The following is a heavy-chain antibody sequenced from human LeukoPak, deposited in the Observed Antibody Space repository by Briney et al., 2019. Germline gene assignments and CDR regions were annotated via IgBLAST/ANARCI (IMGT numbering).Heavy chain of an antibody. V-gene: IGHV6-1*01. Sequence: SQTLSLTCAISGDSVSSNSAAWNWIRRSPSRGLEWLGRTYYRSKWYNDYAVSVKSRITINPDTSENQFSLQLNSVTPGDTAVYYCARGSIAVNWFDPWGQGTLVTVSS. CDR3: ARGSIAVNWFDP. J-gene: IGHJ5*02. D-gene: IGHD6-6*01. CDR2: TYYRSKWYN. CDR1: GDSVSSNSAA.